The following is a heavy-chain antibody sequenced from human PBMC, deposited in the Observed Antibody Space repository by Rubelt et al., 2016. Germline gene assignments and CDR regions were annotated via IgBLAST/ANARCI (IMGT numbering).Heavy chain of an antibody. D-gene: IGHD1-1*01. CDR2: IFSGGRT. CDR3: ARGEYKYGMLGMDV. J-gene: IGHJ6*02. V-gene: IGHV3-66*01. CDR1: GFTFSRYA. Sequence: SRGGLVQPGGSLRVSCAASGFTFSRYAMNWVRQAPGKGLQWVSVIFSGGRTYYADSVKGRFVVSRDNSKNTLYLQMSSLRAADTAVYYCARGEYKYGMLGMDVWGQGTTVTVSS.